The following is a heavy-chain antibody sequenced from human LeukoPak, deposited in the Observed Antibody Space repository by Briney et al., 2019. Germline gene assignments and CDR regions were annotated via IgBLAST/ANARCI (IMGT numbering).Heavy chain of an antibody. Sequence: PGGSLRLSCAASGFTFSSYGMHWVRQAPGKGLEWVSVISHDEIHTYYAASVKGRFTISRDNSKNTLYLQMNSLRTDDTAVYYCVKPESLGYNFIWGRFYFDYWGQGTLVTVSS. CDR1: GFTFSSYG. CDR3: VKPESLGYNFIWGRFYFDY. D-gene: IGHD3-16*01. V-gene: IGHV3-30*18. J-gene: IGHJ4*02. CDR2: ISHDEIHT.